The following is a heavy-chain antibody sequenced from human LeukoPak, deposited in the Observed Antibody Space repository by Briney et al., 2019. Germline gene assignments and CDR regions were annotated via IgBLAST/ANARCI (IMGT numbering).Heavy chain of an antibody. J-gene: IGHJ4*02. CDR3: ARGVAGLDY. V-gene: IGHV4-39*01. Sequence: SETLSLTCTVSGGSISSSSYYWGWIRQPPGKGLEWIGSIYYSGSTYYNPSLKSRVTISVDTSKNQFSLKLSSVTAADTAVYYCARGVAGLDYWGQGTLATVSS. CDR2: IYYSGST. D-gene: IGHD3-10*01. CDR1: GGSISSSSYY.